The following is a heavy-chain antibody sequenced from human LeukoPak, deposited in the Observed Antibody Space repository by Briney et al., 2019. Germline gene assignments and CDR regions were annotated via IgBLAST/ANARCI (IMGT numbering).Heavy chain of an antibody. CDR1: GGSISSSSYY. CDR3: ARGDYYGSGTNWFDL. CDR2: IYYSGST. Sequence: SETLSLTCTVSGGSISSSSYYWGWIRQPPGKGLEWIGSIYYSGSTYYNPSLKSRVTISVDTSKNQFSLKLSSVTAADTAVYYCARGDYYGSGTNWFDLWGQGTLVTVSS. V-gene: IGHV4-39*07. D-gene: IGHD3-10*01. J-gene: IGHJ5*02.